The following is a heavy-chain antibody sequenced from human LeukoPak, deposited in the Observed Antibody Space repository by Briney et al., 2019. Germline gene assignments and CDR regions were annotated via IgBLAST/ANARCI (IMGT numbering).Heavy chain of an antibody. Sequence: GGSLRLSCAASGFTFSDYYMSWIRQAPGKGLEWVSYISSSSSTIYYADSVKGRFTISRDNAKNSLYLQMNRLRADDTAMYYCTKDLRYYYADNHSEMDEHDYWGQGTLVTVSS. D-gene: IGHD4-23*01. CDR3: TKDLRYYYADNHSEMDEHDY. CDR1: GFTFSDYY. V-gene: IGHV3-11*04. CDR2: ISSSSSTI. J-gene: IGHJ4*02.